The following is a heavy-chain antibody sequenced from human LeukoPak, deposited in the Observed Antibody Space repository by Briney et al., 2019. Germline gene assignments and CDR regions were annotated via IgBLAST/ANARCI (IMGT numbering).Heavy chain of an antibody. CDR1: GYTFTGYY. CDR3: ARDGSHWDFDS. J-gene: IGHJ4*02. V-gene: IGHV1-46*01. D-gene: IGHD7-27*01. Sequence: ASVNVSCKASGYTFTGYYMHWVRQAPGQGLEWMGRIIPRGGATIYAQNFQGRLTVTRDTSTSTVLMELTSLRSEDTAVYYCARDGSHWDFDSWGQGTLVTVSS. CDR2: IIPRGGAT.